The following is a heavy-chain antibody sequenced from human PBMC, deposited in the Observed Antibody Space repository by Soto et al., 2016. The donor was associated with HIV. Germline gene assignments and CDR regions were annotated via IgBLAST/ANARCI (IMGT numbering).Heavy chain of an antibody. CDR2: ISDSGSNT. D-gene: IGHD3-10*01. J-gene: IGHJ3*01. V-gene: IGHV3-23*01. CDR1: GFTFGNYA. Sequence: EVNLLESGGGLVQPGGSLKLSCGASGFTFGNYAMSWVRQAPGKELEWVSGISDSGSNTYYADSVKGRFTISRDNSKNTLYLHMNSLRAEDTAVYYCAKDLRMTMVQGFIDALDFWGQGTMVTVSS. CDR3: AKDLRMTMVQGFIDALDF.